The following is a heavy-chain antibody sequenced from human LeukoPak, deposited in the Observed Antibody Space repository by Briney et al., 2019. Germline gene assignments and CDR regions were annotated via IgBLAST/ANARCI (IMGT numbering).Heavy chain of an antibody. Sequence: PGGSLRLSCAASGFTFDDYGMSWVRQAPGKGLEWVSGINWNGGSTGYADSVKGRFTISRDNAKNSLYLQMNSLRAEDTALYYCARDLVAATYYCYGMDVWGQGTTVTVSS. J-gene: IGHJ6*02. D-gene: IGHD2-15*01. CDR1: GFTFDDYG. CDR3: ARDLVAATYYCYGMDV. V-gene: IGHV3-20*04. CDR2: INWNGGST.